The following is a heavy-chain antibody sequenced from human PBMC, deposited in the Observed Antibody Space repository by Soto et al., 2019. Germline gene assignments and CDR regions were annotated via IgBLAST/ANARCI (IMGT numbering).Heavy chain of an antibody. D-gene: IGHD2-2*01. J-gene: IGHJ5*02. Sequence: GASVKVSCKASGYTFTSYAMHWVRQAPGQRLEWMGWINAGNGNTKYSQKFQGRVTITRDTSASTAYMELTSLRPEDTAVYYCASSSTVLLPTAMTGWFDPWGQGTLVTVSS. CDR3: ASSSTVLLPTAMTGWFDP. V-gene: IGHV1-3*01. CDR1: GYTFTSYA. CDR2: INAGNGNT.